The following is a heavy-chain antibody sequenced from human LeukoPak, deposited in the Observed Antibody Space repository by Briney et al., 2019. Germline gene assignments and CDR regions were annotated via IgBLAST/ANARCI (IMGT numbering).Heavy chain of an antibody. Sequence: SETLSLTCTVSGGSISSYYWSWIRQPPGKGLEWIGYIYYSGSTNYNPSLKSRVTISVDTSKNQFSLKLSSVTAADTAVYYCARATTSYDFWSGYYSYYYYMDVWGKGTTVTVSS. J-gene: IGHJ6*03. D-gene: IGHD3-3*01. CDR2: IYYSGST. V-gene: IGHV4-59*01. CDR1: GGSISSYY. CDR3: ARATTSYDFWSGYYSYYYYMDV.